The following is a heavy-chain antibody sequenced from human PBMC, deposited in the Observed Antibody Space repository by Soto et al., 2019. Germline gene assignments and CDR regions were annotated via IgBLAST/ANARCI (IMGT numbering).Heavy chain of an antibody. CDR2: ISYDGSEE. CDR1: APTVSNYG. Sequence: LRLSCVGSAPTVSNYGMHWVRQAPGKGLEWVALISYDGSEEYYADSVKGRFTLSRDNSKNNIYLEMNGLRPEDTAVYYFAKSAAAYRHQKKSIDVCRQGTTVTVS. J-gene: IGHJ6*01. D-gene: IGHD3-16*02. CDR3: AKSAAAYRHQKKSIDV. V-gene: IGHV3-30*18.